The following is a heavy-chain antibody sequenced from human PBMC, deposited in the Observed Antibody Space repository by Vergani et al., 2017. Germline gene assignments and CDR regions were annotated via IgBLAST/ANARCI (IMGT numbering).Heavy chain of an antibody. V-gene: IGHV3-30*18. Sequence: QVQLVESGGGVVQPGRSLRLSCAASGFTFGSYGMHWVRQAPGKGLEWVTIISYDGSNKYYADSVKGRFTISRDNSKNTLYLQMNSLRAEDTAVYYCAKEQIFGVVIDYWGQGTLVTVSS. J-gene: IGHJ4*02. CDR1: GFTFGSYG. D-gene: IGHD3-3*01. CDR2: ISYDGSNK. CDR3: AKEQIFGVVIDY.